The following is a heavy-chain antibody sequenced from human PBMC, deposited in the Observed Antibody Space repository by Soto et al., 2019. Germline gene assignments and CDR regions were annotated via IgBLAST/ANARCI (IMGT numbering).Heavy chain of an antibody. J-gene: IGHJ1*01. D-gene: IGHD6-19*01. Sequence: ASVKVSCKASGYTFTGYYMHWVRQAPGQGLEWMGWINPNSGGTNYAQKFQGWVTMTRDTSISTAYMELSRLRSDDTAVYYCARVQVAGDIPSEYFHHWGQGTLVTVSS. CDR3: ARVQVAGDIPSEYFHH. V-gene: IGHV1-2*04. CDR2: INPNSGGT. CDR1: GYTFTGYY.